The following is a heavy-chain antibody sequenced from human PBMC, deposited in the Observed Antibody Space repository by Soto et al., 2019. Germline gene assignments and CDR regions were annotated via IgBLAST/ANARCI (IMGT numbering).Heavy chain of an antibody. Sequence: SETLSLTCTVSGCSISSYYWSWIRQPPGKGLEWIGYIYYSGSTNYNPSLKSRVTISVDTSKNQFSLKLSSVSAADTAVYYCARSDGRYWGQGTLVTVSS. CDR3: ARSDGRY. CDR1: GCSISSYY. J-gene: IGHJ4*02. V-gene: IGHV4-59*01. CDR2: IYYSGST.